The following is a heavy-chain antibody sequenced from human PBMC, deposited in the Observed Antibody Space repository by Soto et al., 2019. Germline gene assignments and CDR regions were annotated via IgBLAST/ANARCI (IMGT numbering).Heavy chain of an antibody. CDR2: ISAYNGNT. CDR1: GYTFTSYG. Sequence: GASVKLSCKASGYTFTSYGISWVRQASAQGLEWMGWISAYNGNTNYAQKLQGRVTMTTDTSTSTAYMELRSLRSDDTAVYYCARESSSSCNHYWDQGTLVTVSS. D-gene: IGHD6-13*01. CDR3: ARESSSSCNHY. J-gene: IGHJ4*02. V-gene: IGHV1-18*01.